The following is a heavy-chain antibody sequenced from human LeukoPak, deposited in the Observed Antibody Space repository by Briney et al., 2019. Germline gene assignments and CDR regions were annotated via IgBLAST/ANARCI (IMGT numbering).Heavy chain of an antibody. V-gene: IGHV1-69*13. Sequence: ASVKVSCKASGGTFSSYVISWVRQAPGQGLEWMGGIIPKFGTANYAQKFQGRATITADESTSTAYMELSSLRSEDTAVYYCAREAHSSTSSFESWGQGTLVTVSS. J-gene: IGHJ4*02. CDR2: IIPKFGTA. CDR3: AREAHSSTSSFES. CDR1: GGTFSSYV. D-gene: IGHD2-2*01.